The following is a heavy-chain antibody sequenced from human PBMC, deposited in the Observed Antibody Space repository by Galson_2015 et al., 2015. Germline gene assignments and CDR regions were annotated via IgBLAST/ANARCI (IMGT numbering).Heavy chain of an antibody. Sequence: SLRLSCAASGFTFSSYAMSWVLQAPGKGLEWVSAISGSGGSTYYADSVKGRFTISRDNSKNTLYLQMNSLRAEDTAVYYCAKDRGIVGATYGMDVWGQGTTATVSS. J-gene: IGHJ6*02. V-gene: IGHV3-23*01. CDR3: AKDRGIVGATYGMDV. CDR1: GFTFSSYA. CDR2: ISGSGGST. D-gene: IGHD1-26*01.